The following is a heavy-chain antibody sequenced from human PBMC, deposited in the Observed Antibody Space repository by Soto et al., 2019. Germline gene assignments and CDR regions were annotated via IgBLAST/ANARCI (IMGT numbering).Heavy chain of an antibody. D-gene: IGHD3-22*01. J-gene: IGHJ4*02. CDR3: ARSEKVVVINSFDY. CDR1: GDTFSSYA. Sequence: SVKVSCKASGDTFSSYAISWVRQAPGQGLEWMGGIIPIFGTANYAQKFQGRVTITADESTSTAYMELSSLRSEDTAVYYCARSEKVVVINSFDYWGQGTLVTVSS. CDR2: IIPIFGTA. V-gene: IGHV1-69*13.